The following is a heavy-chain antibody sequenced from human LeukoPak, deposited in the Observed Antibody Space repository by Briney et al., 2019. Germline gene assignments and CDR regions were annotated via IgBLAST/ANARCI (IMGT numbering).Heavy chain of an antibody. CDR1: GYTFTSYG. Sequence: ASVKVSCKASGYTFTSYGISLVRQAPGQGLEWMGWISAYNGNTNYAQKLQGRVTMTTDTSTSTAYMGLRSLRSDDTAVYYCARDETQIMVTPCYWGQEPWSPSPQ. D-gene: IGHD4-23*01. V-gene: IGHV1-18*01. CDR3: ARDETQIMVTPCY. J-gene: IGHJ4*01. CDR2: ISAYNGNT.